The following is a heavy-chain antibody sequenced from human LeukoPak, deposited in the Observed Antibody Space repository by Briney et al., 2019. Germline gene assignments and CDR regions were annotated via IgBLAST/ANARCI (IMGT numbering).Heavy chain of an antibody. V-gene: IGHV3-48*03. CDR1: GFTFSSYE. J-gene: IGHJ6*04. D-gene: IGHD3-10*02. CDR3: AELGITMIGGV. Sequence: GGSLRLSCAASGFTFSSYEMNWVRQARGKGREGVSYISSSGSTIYYADSVKGRFTISREHAKNSLYLQMNSLRAEDPAVYYCAELGITMIGGVWGKGTTVTISS. CDR2: ISSSGSTI.